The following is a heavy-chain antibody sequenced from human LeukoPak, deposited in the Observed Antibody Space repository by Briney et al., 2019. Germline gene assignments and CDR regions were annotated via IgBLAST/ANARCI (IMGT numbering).Heavy chain of an antibody. CDR3: ARLYYYGSGSYLPLDY. J-gene: IGHJ4*02. CDR2: INPNSGDT. D-gene: IGHD3-10*01. Sequence: EASVKVSCKASGYDFTGSYMHWVRQAPGQGLEWMGWINPNSGDTKYAQKFQGRVSMTRDTSINTAYMELSSLRSDDTAVYYCARLYYYGSGSYLPLDYWGQGTLVTVSS. CDR1: GYDFTGSY. V-gene: IGHV1-2*02.